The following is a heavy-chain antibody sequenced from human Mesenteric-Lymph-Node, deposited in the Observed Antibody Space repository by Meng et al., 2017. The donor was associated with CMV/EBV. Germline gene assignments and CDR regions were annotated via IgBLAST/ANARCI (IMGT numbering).Heavy chain of an antibody. D-gene: IGHD3-9*01. CDR2: INHSGST. CDR3: ARGSSYDILTGYFDY. CDR1: GGSFSGYY. V-gene: IGHV4-34*01. J-gene: IGHJ4*02. Sequence: QWQLHQWGIGFFKPSKTLSVTGAVYGGSFSGYYWNWIRQSPERGLEWIGEINHSGSTTYNPSFTSRIIISVDTSTNQISLNMSSVTAADTAVYYCARGSSYDILTGYFDYWGQGALVTVSS.